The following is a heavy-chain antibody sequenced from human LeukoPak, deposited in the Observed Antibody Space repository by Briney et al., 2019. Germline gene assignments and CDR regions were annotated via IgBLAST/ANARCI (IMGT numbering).Heavy chain of an antibody. CDR2: ISGSGG. J-gene: IGHJ3*02. D-gene: IGHD5-12*01. Sequence: GGSLRLSCAASGFTFSSYAMSWVRQAPGKGLEWVSAISGSGGYYADSVRGRFPISRDNSKNTLYLQMNSLRAEDTAVYYCAKHLGYGAFDIWGQGTMVTVSS. CDR3: AKHLGYGAFDI. V-gene: IGHV3-23*01. CDR1: GFTFSSYA.